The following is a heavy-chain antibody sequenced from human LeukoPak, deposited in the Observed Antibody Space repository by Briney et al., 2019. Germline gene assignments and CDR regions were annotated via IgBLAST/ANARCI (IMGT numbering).Heavy chain of an antibody. CDR3: ARDGCSGGSCED. CDR2: IRSSGSTI. CDR1: GFTFSSYE. J-gene: IGHJ4*02. Sequence: GGSLRLSCAASGFTFSSYEMNWVRQAPGKGPEWVSYIRSSGSTIYYADSVKGRFTISRDNAKNSLYLQMDSLRAEDTAVYYCARDGCSGGSCEDWGQGTLVTVSS. V-gene: IGHV3-48*03. D-gene: IGHD2-15*01.